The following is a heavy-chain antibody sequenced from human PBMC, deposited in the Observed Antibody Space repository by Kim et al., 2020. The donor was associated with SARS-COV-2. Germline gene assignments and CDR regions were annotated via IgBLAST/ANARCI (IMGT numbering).Heavy chain of an antibody. D-gene: IGHD3-3*01. Sequence: GGSLRLSCAASGFTFSSYSMNWVRQAPGKGLEWVSSISSSSSYIYYADSVKGRFTISRDNAKNSLYLQMNSLRAEDTAVYYCARGNIGVVITEFDYWGQGTLGTVSS. CDR1: GFTFSSYS. CDR3: ARGNIGVVITEFDY. J-gene: IGHJ4*02. CDR2: ISSSSSYI. V-gene: IGHV3-21*01.